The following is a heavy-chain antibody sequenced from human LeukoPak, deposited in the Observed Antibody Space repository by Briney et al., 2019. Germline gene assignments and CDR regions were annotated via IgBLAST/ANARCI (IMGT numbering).Heavy chain of an antibody. V-gene: IGHV3-43D*03. Sequence: GGSPRLSCAASGFTFDDYAMHWVRQAPGKGLEWVSLISWDGGSTYYADSVKGRFTISRDNSKNSLYLQMNSLRAEDTALYYCAKDLFSGSYGGAFDYWGQGTLVTVSS. CDR2: ISWDGGST. D-gene: IGHD1-26*01. CDR1: GFTFDDYA. CDR3: AKDLFSGSYGGAFDY. J-gene: IGHJ4*02.